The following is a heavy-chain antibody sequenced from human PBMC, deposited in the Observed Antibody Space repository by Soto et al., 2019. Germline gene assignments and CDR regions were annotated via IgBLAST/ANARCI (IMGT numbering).Heavy chain of an antibody. CDR3: ARERALTTVTRRLYYYMDV. Sequence: GGSLRLSCAASGFTVSSNYMSWVRQAPGKGLEWVSVIYSGGSTYYADSVKGRFTISRDNSKNTLYLQMNSLRAEDTAVYYCARERALTTVTRRLYYYMDVWGKGTTVTVSS. J-gene: IGHJ6*03. CDR1: GFTVSSNY. D-gene: IGHD4-17*01. CDR2: IYSGGST. V-gene: IGHV3-66*01.